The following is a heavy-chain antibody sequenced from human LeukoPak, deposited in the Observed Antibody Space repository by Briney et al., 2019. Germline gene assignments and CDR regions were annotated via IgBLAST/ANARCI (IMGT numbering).Heavy chain of an antibody. V-gene: IGHV4/OR15-8*02. D-gene: IGHD1-26*01. J-gene: IGHJ4*02. CDR3: SRQSGPFCPFGY. CDR1: GGSISGTNW. Sequence: SETLSLTCGVSGGSISGTNWWSCFRQPPGQGLEWIGEISLAGQTNYNPSLNGRVTMSHDKSSNQLSLHLTSVTAADTATYYCSRQSGPFCPFGYWGQGTLVIVSS. CDR2: ISLAGQT.